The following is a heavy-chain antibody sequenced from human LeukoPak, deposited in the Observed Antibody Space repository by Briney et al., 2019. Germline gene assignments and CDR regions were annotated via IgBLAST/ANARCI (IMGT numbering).Heavy chain of an antibody. J-gene: IGHJ4*02. CDR1: GGSFSGYH. CDR3: ARAKFDSSGYGLVYFDY. Sequence: PSETLSLTCAVYGGSFSGYHWSWIRRPPGKGLEWIGEINHSGSTNYNPSLKSRVTISVDTSKNQFSLKLSSVTAADTAVYYCARAKFDSSGYGLVYFDYWGQGTLVTVSS. D-gene: IGHD3-22*01. V-gene: IGHV4-34*01. CDR2: INHSGST.